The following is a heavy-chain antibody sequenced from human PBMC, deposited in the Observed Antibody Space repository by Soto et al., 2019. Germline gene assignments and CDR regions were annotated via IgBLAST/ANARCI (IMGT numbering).Heavy chain of an antibody. D-gene: IGHD3-22*01. J-gene: IGHJ4*02. Sequence: QVQLVQSGAEVQKPGSSVKVSCKASGGTFSSYAISWVRQAPGQGLEWMGGIIPIFGTANYAQKFQGRVTITADESTSTVYMELSSLRPEDTAVYYCASLGDTYYYDSSRYWDHDYWGQGTLVTVSS. CDR1: GGTFSSYA. V-gene: IGHV1-69*01. CDR3: ASLGDTYYYDSSRYWDHDY. CDR2: IIPIFGTA.